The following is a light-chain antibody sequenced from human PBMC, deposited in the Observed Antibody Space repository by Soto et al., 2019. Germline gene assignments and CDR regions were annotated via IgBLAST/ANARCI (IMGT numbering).Light chain of an antibody. J-gene: IGKJ1*01. CDR2: AAS. V-gene: IGKV1-27*01. CDR3: QQYYSFPWT. CDR1: QGISNF. Sequence: DIQMTQSPSSLSASVGDRVTITCRASQGISNFLAWYQQKPGKVPKLLIYAASTLHSGVPSRFSGSGSGTDFTLTISCLQSEDFATYYCQQYYSFPWTFGQGTKVDI.